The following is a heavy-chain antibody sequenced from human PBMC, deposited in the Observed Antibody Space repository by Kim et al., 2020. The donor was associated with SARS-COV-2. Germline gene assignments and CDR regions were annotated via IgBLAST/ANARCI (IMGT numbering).Heavy chain of an antibody. V-gene: IGHV1-3*01. CDR1: GYTFTSYA. D-gene: IGHD5-18*01. CDR3: ARGPHEESDTAMVRGDAFDI. CDR2: INAGNGNT. Sequence: ASVKVSCKASGYTFTSYAMHWVRQAPGQRLEWMGWINAGNGNTKYSQKFQGRVTVTRDTSASTAYMELSSLRSEETAVYYCARGPHEESDTAMVRGDAFDIWGQGTMVTVSS. J-gene: IGHJ3*02.